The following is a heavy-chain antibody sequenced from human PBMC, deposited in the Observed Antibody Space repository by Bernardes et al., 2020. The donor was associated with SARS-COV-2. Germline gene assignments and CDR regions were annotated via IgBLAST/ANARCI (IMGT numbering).Heavy chain of an antibody. CDR1: GFTFSNSA. CDR2: ISRSGDST. D-gene: IGHD3-10*01. J-gene: IGHJ4*02. V-gene: IGHV3-23*01. Sequence: GGSLRLSCAASGFTFSNSAMAWVRQAPGKGLEWVSSISRSGDSTYSADSVKGRFTISRDNSKNTLYLQMSSLRAEDTAVYYCGRDLSGMADYWGPGTLVTVSS. CDR3: GRDLSGMADY.